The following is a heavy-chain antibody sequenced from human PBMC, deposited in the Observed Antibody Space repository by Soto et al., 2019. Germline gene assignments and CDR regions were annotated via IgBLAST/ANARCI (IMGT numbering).Heavy chain of an antibody. CDR2: IVVGSGNT. Sequence: SVKVSCKASGDTFSSYAINWVRQARGQRLEWIGWIVVGSGNTNYAQKFQERVTITRDMSTSTAYMELSSLRSEDTAVYYCAATYTPLWSGSYYYGMDVWGQGTTVTVSS. CDR1: GDTFSSYA. V-gene: IGHV1-58*02. CDR3: AATYTPLWSGSYYYGMDV. J-gene: IGHJ6*02. D-gene: IGHD3-3*01.